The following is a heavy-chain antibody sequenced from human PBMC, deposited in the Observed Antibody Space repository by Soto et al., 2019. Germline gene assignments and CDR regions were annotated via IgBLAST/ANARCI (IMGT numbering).Heavy chain of an antibody. D-gene: IGHD4-4*01. CDR3: ARETYRGFYFDY. Sequence: VGSLRLSCAASGFTFTDYWTHWVRQAPEKGLVWVSRINSDGSRTSYADSVTGRFTISRDNAKNTLYLQMNSLRVEDTALYYCARETYRGFYFDYWGQGTLVTVSS. CDR1: GFTFTDYW. V-gene: IGHV3-74*01. CDR2: INSDGSRT. J-gene: IGHJ4*02.